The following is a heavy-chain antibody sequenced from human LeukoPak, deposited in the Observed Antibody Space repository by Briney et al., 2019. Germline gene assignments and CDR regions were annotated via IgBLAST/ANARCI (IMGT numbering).Heavy chain of an antibody. D-gene: IGHD2-2*01. CDR3: ARVRVVPAAMYFYYYYYMDV. Sequence: ASVKVSCRASGYTLTSYDINWLRQATGQGLEWMGWMNPNSGNTGYAQKFQGRVTITRNTSISTAYMELSSLRSEDTAVYYCARVRVVPAAMYFYYYYYMDVWGKGTTVTVSS. V-gene: IGHV1-8*03. CDR2: MNPNSGNT. J-gene: IGHJ6*03. CDR1: GYTLTSYD.